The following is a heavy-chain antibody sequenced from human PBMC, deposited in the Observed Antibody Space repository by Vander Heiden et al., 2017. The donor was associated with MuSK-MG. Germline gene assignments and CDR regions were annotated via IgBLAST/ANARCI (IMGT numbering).Heavy chain of an antibody. CDR3: AKVRDGIAAAGTGY. D-gene: IGHD6-13*01. Sequence: EVQLLESGGGLVQPGGSLRLSCAASGFTFSSYAMSWVRQAPGKGLEWVSAISGRGGSTYYADSVKGRFTISRDNPKNTLYLQMNSLRAEDTAVYYCAKVRDGIAAAGTGYWGQGTLVTVSS. V-gene: IGHV3-23*01. CDR2: ISGRGGST. CDR1: GFTFSSYA. J-gene: IGHJ4*02.